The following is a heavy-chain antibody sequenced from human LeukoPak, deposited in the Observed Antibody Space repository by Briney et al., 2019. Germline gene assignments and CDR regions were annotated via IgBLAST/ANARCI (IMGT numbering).Heavy chain of an antibody. Sequence: GSLRLSCAASGFTFSSYWMSWVRQPPGKGLEWIGEIYHSGSTNYNPSLKSRVTISVDKSKNQFSLKLSSVTAADTAVYYCARDDHSGSYYWGQGTLVTVSS. J-gene: IGHJ4*02. CDR1: GFTFSSYW. D-gene: IGHD1-26*01. CDR3: ARDDHSGSYY. CDR2: IYHSGST. V-gene: IGHV4-4*02.